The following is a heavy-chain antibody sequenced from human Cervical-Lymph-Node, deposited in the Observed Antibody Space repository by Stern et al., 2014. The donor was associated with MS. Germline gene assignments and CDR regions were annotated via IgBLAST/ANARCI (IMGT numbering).Heavy chain of an antibody. D-gene: IGHD4-23*01. CDR1: GFTFSSYW. CDR3: ARVGSGGTSACDY. Sequence: EVQLVESGGGLVQPGGSLTLSCAASGFTFSSYWMHWVRQAPGKGLVWVSGINSDGSSTTYADSVKGRFTISRDNDKNTLFLQMNILRAEDTAVYYCARVGSGGTSACDYWGQGTLVTVSS. J-gene: IGHJ4*02. V-gene: IGHV3-74*01. CDR2: INSDGSST.